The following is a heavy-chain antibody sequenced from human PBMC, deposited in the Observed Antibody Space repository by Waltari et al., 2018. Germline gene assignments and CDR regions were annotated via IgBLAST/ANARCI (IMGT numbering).Heavy chain of an antibody. CDR1: GYTFTSYA. D-gene: IGHD2-21*01. V-gene: IGHV1-3*03. Sequence: QVQLVQSEAEVKKPGASVKVSCKASGYTFTSYAMHWVRQAPGQRLEWMGWINAGNGNTKYSQEFQGRVTITRDTSASTAYMELSSLRSEDMAVYYCARDHSYCGGDCYSFDYWGQGTLVTVSS. J-gene: IGHJ4*02. CDR2: INAGNGNT. CDR3: ARDHSYCGGDCYSFDY.